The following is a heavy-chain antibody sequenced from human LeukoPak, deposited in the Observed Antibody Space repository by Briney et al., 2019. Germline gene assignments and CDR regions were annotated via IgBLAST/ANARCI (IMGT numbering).Heavy chain of an antibody. CDR2: INTNTGNP. CDR1: GYTFTSYG. J-gene: IGHJ4*02. V-gene: IGHV7-4-1*02. Sequence: ASVKVSCKASGYTFTSYGISWVRQAPGQGLEWMGWINTNTGNPTYAQGFTGRFVFSLDTSVSTAYLQISSLKAEDTAVYYCARPREYCGGDCYTCDYWGQGTLVTVSS. D-gene: IGHD2-21*02. CDR3: ARPREYCGGDCYTCDY.